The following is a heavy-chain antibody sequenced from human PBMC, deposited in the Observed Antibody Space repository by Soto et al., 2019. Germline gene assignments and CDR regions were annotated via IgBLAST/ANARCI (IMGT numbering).Heavy chain of an antibody. CDR3: ASGAALYYDTSRY. CDR2: MSPGGNSQ. J-gene: IGHJ4*02. CDR1: GFNFNIHA. V-gene: IGHV3-30-3*01. D-gene: IGHD3-22*01. Sequence: GSLRLSCAAPGFNFNIHALHWIRQAPGEGLEWVAVMSPGGNSQYYADSVKGRFTISRDTSKSTLYLQMTSLRPEDTAVYYCASGAALYYDTSRYWGQGTLVTVSS.